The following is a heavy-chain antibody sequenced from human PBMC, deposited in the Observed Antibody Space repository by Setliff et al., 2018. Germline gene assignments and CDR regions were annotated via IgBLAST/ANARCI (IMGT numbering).Heavy chain of an antibody. V-gene: IGHV4-59*02. J-gene: IGHJ1*01. Sequence: KPSETLSLTCNVSGASVSSHYWDWIRQPPGKGLEWIGFISYSGITTYNVSLKSRVSISVDTSKNQLSLTLSSVTAADTAVYYCVREGYSEYFQDWGRGTQVTVSS. CDR3: VREGYSEYFQD. CDR2: ISYSGIT. D-gene: IGHD1-1*01. CDR1: GASVSSHY.